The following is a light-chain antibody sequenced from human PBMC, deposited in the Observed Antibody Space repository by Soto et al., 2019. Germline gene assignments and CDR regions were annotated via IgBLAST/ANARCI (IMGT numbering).Light chain of an antibody. CDR1: SSDVGGYNY. V-gene: IGLV2-14*03. J-gene: IGLJ3*02. Sequence: QSVLTQPASVSGSPGQSITISCTGTSSDVGGYNYVSWFQQHPSKAPKLKIYEVSNRPSGVSNRFSGSKSGYTASLTISELQAEDEADYYCTSFTSSSTWVFGGGTKLTVL. CDR2: EVS. CDR3: TSFTSSSTWV.